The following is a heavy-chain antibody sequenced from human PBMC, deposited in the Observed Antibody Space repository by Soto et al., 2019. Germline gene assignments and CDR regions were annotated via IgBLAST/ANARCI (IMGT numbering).Heavy chain of an antibody. V-gene: IGHV4-39*01. CDR3: TRHAIGVVVPAAIRN. D-gene: IGHD2-15*01. J-gene: IGHJ4*02. CDR2: IYYSGTS. CDR1: GASISSSSSY. Sequence: QLQLQESGPGLVKPSETLSLTCAVSGASISSSSSYWDWIRQPPGKGLEWIGTIYYSGTSNYNPSLKSRVTISVDTSKNQFSLKLSSVTAADTAVYYCTRHAIGVVVPAAIRNWGQGSLVTVSS.